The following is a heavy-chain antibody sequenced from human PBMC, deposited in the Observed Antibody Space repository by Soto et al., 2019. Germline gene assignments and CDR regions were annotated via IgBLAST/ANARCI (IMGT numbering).Heavy chain of an antibody. D-gene: IGHD6-19*01. V-gene: IGHV3-9*01. CDR2: ISWNSYNI. CDR1: GFTFDDYS. J-gene: IGHJ4*02. Sequence: EVQLVESGGGLVQPGRSLRLSCAASGFTFDDYSMHWVRQAPGKGLEWVSGISWNSYNIDYADSVKGRFTISRDNAKNSLYLQMHSLRAEATAVYYCAKAGIAVAGTTNYFDYWGQGTLVTVAS. CDR3: AKAGIAVAGTTNYFDY.